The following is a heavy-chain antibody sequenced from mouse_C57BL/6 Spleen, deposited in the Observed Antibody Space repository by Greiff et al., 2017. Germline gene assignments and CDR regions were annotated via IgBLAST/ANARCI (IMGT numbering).Heavy chain of an antibody. J-gene: IGHJ2*01. CDR2: IDPSDSYT. D-gene: IGHD2-13*01. CDR3: ARGDDGDRLDY. CDR1: GYTFTSYW. Sequence: QVQLQQPGAELVMPGASVKLSCKASGYTFTSYWMHWVKQRPGQGLEWIGEIDPSDSYTNYNQKFKGKSTLTVDKSSSTAYMQLSSLTSEDSAVYDFARGDDGDRLDYWGQGTTLTVSS. V-gene: IGHV1-69*01.